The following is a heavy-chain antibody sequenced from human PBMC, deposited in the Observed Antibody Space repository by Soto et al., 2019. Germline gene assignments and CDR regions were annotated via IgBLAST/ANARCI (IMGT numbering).Heavy chain of an antibody. V-gene: IGHV3-30-3*01. Sequence: GGSLIVSCAASGFTFSSYVMHWVRQAPGKGLEWVAVVSYDGSNKYYADSVKGRFTISRDNSKNTLYLQMNSLRTEDTAVYYCARVPWVAPLPHSFAPWGKGPLFT. CDR3: ARVPWVAPLPHSFAP. CDR1: GFTFSSYV. D-gene: IGHD5-12*01. J-gene: IGHJ1*01. CDR2: VSYDGSNK.